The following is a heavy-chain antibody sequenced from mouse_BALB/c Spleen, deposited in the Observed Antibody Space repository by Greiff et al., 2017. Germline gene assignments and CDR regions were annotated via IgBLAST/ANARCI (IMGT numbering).Heavy chain of an antibody. J-gene: IGHJ4*01. CDR2: IRSKSNNYAT. V-gene: IGHV10-1*02. Sequence: EVQRVESGGGLVQPKGSLKLSCAASGFTFNTYAMNWVRQAPGKGLEWVARIRSKSNNYATYYADSVKDRFTISRDDSQSMLYLQMNNLKTEDTAMYYCVRGRSVSSYAMDYWGQGTSVTVSS. CDR3: VRGRSVSSYAMDY. CDR1: GFTFNTYA. D-gene: IGHD2-10*02.